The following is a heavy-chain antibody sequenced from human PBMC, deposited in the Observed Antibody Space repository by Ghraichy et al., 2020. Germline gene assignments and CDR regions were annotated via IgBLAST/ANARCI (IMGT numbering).Heavy chain of an antibody. CDR1: GYTFTSYA. D-gene: IGHD2-15*01. J-gene: IGHJ4*02. CDR3: ARGVAGSPGFDY. CDR2: INAGNGNT. Sequence: ASVKVSCKASGYTFTSYAMHWVRQAPGQRLEWMGWINAGNGNTKYSQKFQGRVTITRDTSASTAYMELSSLRSEDTAVYYCARGVAGSPGFDYWGQGTLVTVSS. V-gene: IGHV1-3*01.